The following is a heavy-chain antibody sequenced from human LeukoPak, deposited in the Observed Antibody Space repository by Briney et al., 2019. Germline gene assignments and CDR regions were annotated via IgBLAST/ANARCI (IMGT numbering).Heavy chain of an antibody. J-gene: IGHJ4*02. CDR2: SNGNGGTT. V-gene: IGHV3-64D*09. D-gene: IGHD1-26*01. CDR3: VKDVGGSYAFDY. CDR1: GFTFSGCA. Sequence: GGSVSLLCSASGFTFSGCAMHWVRQAPGKGLEYVSGSNGNGGTTHYGDSVKGRFSISRNNSKNTLHLQMSTLRNEDTARYYCVKDVGGSYAFDYWGQGILVTVAS.